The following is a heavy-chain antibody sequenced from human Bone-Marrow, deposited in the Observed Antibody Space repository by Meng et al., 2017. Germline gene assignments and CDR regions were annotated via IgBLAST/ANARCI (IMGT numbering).Heavy chain of an antibody. J-gene: IGHJ3*02. D-gene: IGHD2-15*01. CDR2: IYSGGST. Sequence: GESLKISCAASGFTVSSNYMSWVRQAPGKELEWVSVIYSGGSTYYADSVKGRFTISRDNSKNTLYLQMNSLRSEDTAVYYCARNMGWGYCSGGSCYSTKTDHHDAFDIWGQGTMVTVSS. V-gene: IGHV3-53*05. CDR3: ARNMGWGYCSGGSCYSTKTDHHDAFDI. CDR1: GFTVSSNY.